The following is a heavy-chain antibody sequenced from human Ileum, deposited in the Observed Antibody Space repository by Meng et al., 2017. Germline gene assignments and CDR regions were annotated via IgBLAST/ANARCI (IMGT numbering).Heavy chain of an antibody. J-gene: IGHJ3*02. CDR1: GGSITSGSYY. CDR3: ARASNYYDSSGYAFDI. D-gene: IGHD3-22*01. V-gene: IGHV4-61*02. CDR2: IFTSGST. Sequence: SETLSLTCTVSGGSITSGSYYWSWIRQPAGKGREWIGRIFTSGSTNYNPSLKSRVTISVDTSKNQFSLKLSSVTAADTAVYFCARASNYYDSSGYAFDIWGQGTMVTVSS.